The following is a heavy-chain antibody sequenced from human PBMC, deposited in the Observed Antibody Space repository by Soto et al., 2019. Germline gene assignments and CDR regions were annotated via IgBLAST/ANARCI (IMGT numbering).Heavy chain of an antibody. J-gene: IGHJ6*02. CDR3: AGGGVRGVITRTRDYYGMDV. CDR1: GYSVTSYW. D-gene: IGHD3-10*01. CDR2: IYPGDSDT. Sequence: GESLTISCKGPGYSVTSYWMGWVRQMPGKGLECMGIIYPGDSDTRYSPSFQGQVTISADKSISTAYLQWSSLKASDTAMYYCAGGGVRGVITRTRDYYGMDVWGQGTTDTSP. V-gene: IGHV5-51*01.